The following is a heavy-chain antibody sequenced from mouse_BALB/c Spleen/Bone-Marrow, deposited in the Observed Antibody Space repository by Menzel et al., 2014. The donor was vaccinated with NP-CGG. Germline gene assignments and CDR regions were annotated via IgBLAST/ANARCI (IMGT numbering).Heavy chain of an antibody. CDR2: IDPSDSDA. D-gene: IGHD1-1*01. Sequence: VQLQQSGAELVKPGASVKLSCKASGYTFTIYWMHWVKQRPGQGLEWIGEIDPSDSDANYNQKFKGKATLTVDKSSTTAYMQLSSLTSVDSAVYYCARRNYYGSHYLYFDVWGAGTTVTVSS. J-gene: IGHJ1*01. CDR1: GYTFTIYW. CDR3: ARRNYYGSHYLYFDV. V-gene: IGHV1-69*02.